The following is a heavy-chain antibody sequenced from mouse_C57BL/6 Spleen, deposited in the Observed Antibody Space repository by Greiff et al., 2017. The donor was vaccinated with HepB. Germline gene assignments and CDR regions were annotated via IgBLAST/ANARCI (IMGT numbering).Heavy chain of an antibody. Sequence: QVQLQQSGPELVKPGASVKISCKASGYAFSSSWMNWVKQRPGKGLEWIGRIYPGDGDTNYNGKFKGKATLTADKSSSTAYMQLSSLTSEDSAVYFCARRGYDGNFDYWGQGTTLTVAS. CDR1: GYAFSSSW. CDR2: IYPGDGDT. J-gene: IGHJ2*01. D-gene: IGHD2-2*01. V-gene: IGHV1-82*01. CDR3: ARRGYDGNFDY.